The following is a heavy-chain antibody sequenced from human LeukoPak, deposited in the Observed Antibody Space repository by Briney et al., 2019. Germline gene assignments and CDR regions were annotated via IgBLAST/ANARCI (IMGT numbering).Heavy chain of an antibody. V-gene: IGHV3-48*03. J-gene: IGHJ6*02. CDR1: GFTFSSYE. CDR2: ISSSGSTI. D-gene: IGHD2-21*02. CDR3: AREGIVVVTAIRPNYYYYGMDV. Sequence: PGGSLRLSCAASGFTFSSYEMNWVRQAPGKGLEWVSYISSSGSTIYYADSVKGRFTISRDNAKNSLYLQMNSLRVEDTAVYYCAREGIVVVTAIRPNYYYYGMDVWGQGTTVTVSS.